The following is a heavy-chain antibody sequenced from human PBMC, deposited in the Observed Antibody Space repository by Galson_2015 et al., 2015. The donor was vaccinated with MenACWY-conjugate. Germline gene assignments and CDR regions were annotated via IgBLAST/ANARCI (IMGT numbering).Heavy chain of an antibody. CDR2: IKQDGSEK. Sequence: SLRLSCAASGFTFSSYWMSWVRQAPGKGLEWVANIKQDGSEKYYVDSVKGRFTISRDNAKNSLYLQMNILRGEETAVYYCGSLSGFPSWFDPWGQGTLVTVSS. D-gene: IGHD3-10*01. J-gene: IGHJ5*02. CDR1: GFTFSSYW. CDR3: GSLSGFPSWFDP. V-gene: IGHV3-7*03.